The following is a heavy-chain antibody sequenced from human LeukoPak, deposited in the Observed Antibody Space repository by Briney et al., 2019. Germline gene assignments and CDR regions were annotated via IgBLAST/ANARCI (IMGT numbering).Heavy chain of an antibody. CDR2: IRYDGSNK. J-gene: IGHJ6*03. V-gene: IGHV3-30*02. CDR1: GFTFSSYG. D-gene: IGHD2-2*01. CDR3: AKVIVVVPAAIFDYYYYMDV. Sequence: GGSLRLSCAASGFTFSSYGMHWVRQAPGKGLEWVASIRYDGSNKYYADSVKGRFTISRDNSKNTLYLQMNSLRAEGTAVYYCAKVIVVVPAAIFDYYYYMDVWGKGTTVTVSS.